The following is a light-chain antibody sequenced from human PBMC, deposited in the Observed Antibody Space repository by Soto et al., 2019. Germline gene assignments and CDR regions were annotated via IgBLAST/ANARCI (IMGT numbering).Light chain of an antibody. CDR1: QSVSSSY. Sequence: EIVLTQSPGTLSLSPGERATLSCRASQSVSSSYLAWYQQKPGQAPRLLIYGASSRATGIPDRFSGSGSGTDFTLTISRLEPEDFAVYYCQQYGSSPWGTFGRGTKVEIK. CDR3: QQYGSSPWGT. V-gene: IGKV3-20*01. CDR2: GAS. J-gene: IGKJ1*01.